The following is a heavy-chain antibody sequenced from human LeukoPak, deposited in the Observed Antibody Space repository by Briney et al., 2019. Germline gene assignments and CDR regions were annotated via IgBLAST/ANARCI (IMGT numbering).Heavy chain of an antibody. CDR1: GFTVSTNY. D-gene: IGHD6-13*01. V-gene: IGHV3-66*02. Sequence: PGGSLRLSCAASGFTVSTNYMSWVRQAPGKGLEWVSVVYGGNTSYYADSVKGRFTISRDTSKNTVHLQMNSLRTEDTAVYYCARAYGSNSNDYRGQGTLVTVSS. J-gene: IGHJ4*02. CDR2: VYGGNTS. CDR3: ARAYGSNSNDY.